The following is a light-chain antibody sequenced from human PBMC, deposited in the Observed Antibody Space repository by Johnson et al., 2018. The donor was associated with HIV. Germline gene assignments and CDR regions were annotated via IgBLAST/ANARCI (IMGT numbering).Light chain of an antibody. CDR2: DNN. Sequence: QPVLTQPPSVSAAPGQKVTISCSGSSSNIGNNYVSWYQQLPGRAPKLLIYDNNKRPSGIPDRFSGSKSGTSATLGITGLQTGDEADYYCGTWDSSLSVGVFGTGTKVTVL. J-gene: IGLJ1*01. V-gene: IGLV1-51*01. CDR3: GTWDSSLSVGV. CDR1: SSNIGNNY.